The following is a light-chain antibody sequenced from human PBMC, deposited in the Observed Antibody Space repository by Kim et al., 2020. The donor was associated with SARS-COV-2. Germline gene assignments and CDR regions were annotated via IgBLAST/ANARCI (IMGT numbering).Light chain of an antibody. V-gene: IGLV1-44*01. CDR1: SSNIGSNS. Sequence: KRVTISCYGSSSNIGSNSVNWYQHLPGTAPKLLIYSNSQRPSGVPDRFSASKSGTSASLAISGLQSEDEADYYCATWDDSLNVALFGGGTQLTV. CDR2: SNS. J-gene: IGLJ2*01. CDR3: ATWDDSLNVAL.